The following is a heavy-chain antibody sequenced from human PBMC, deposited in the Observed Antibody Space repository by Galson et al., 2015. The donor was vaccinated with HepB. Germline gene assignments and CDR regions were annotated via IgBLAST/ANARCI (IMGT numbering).Heavy chain of an antibody. CDR1: GGSISSSSYY. D-gene: IGHD6-13*01. Sequence: TLSLTCTVSGGSISSSSYYWGWVRQPPGKGLEWIGSIYYSGSTYYNPSLKSRVTISVDTSKNQFSLKLSSVTAADTVVYYCARHEQQLVYYYYYYYGMDVWGQGTTVTVSS. J-gene: IGHJ6*02. CDR3: ARHEQQLVYYYYYYYGMDV. V-gene: IGHV4-39*01. CDR2: IYYSGST.